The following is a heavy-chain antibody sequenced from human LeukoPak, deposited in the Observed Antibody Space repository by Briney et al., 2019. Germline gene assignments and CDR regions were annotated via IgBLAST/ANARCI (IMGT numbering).Heavy chain of an antibody. D-gene: IGHD2/OR15-2a*01. V-gene: IGHV5-51*01. CDR1: GYSFTSCW. J-gene: IGHJ4*02. CDR3: ARLIIPTAPFDY. Sequence: GESLKISCKASGYSFTSCWIGWVRQMPGKGLEWMGIIYPGDSDTRYSPSFQGQVTISADKSVSTAYLWWSSLKASDTAMYYCARLIIPTAPFDYWGQGTLVTVSS. CDR2: IYPGDSDT.